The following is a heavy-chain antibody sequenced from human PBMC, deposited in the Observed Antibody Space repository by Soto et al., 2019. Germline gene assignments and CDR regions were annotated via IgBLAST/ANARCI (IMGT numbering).Heavy chain of an antibody. CDR1: GFTFSSYS. D-gene: IGHD3-3*01. Sequence: EVQLVESGGGLVKPGGSLRRSCAASGFTFSSYSMNWVRQAPGKGLEWVSYISSSSSTIYYEDSVKGRFTISRDNAKNSLYLQMNSLRDEDTAVYYCARDGKYDFWSGYFDYYGMDVWGQGTTVTVSS. V-gene: IGHV3-48*02. J-gene: IGHJ6*02. CDR2: ISSSSSTI. CDR3: ARDGKYDFWSGYFDYYGMDV.